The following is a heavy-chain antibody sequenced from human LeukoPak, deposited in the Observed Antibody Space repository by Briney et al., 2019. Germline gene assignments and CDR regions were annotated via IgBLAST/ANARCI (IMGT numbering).Heavy chain of an antibody. CDR2: ISYDGSNK. CDR1: GFTFSSYA. V-gene: IGHV3-30-3*01. D-gene: IGHD6-13*01. Sequence: GGSLRPSCAASGFTFSSYAMHWVRQAPGKGLEWVAVISYDGSNKYYADSVKGRFTISRDNSKNTLYLQMNSLRAEDTAVYYCARDPFSIAAAGSYFDYWGQGTLVTVSS. CDR3: ARDPFSIAAAGSYFDY. J-gene: IGHJ4*02.